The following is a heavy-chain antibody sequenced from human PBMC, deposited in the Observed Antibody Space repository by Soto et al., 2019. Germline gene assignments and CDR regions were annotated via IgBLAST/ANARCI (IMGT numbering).Heavy chain of an antibody. V-gene: IGHV1-18*01. Sequence: QVQLVQSGAEVKKPGASVKVSCKASGYTFTSYGISWVRQAPGQGLEWMGWISAYNGNTNYAQKLQGRVTMTTDTSTSTAYRELRSLRSDDTAVYYCARDAHYYGSGRGWFDPWGQGTLVTVSS. CDR2: ISAYNGNT. D-gene: IGHD3-10*01. CDR1: GYTFTSYG. J-gene: IGHJ5*02. CDR3: ARDAHYYGSGRGWFDP.